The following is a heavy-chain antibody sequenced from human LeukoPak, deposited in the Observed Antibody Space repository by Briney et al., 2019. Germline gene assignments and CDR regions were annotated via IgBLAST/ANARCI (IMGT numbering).Heavy chain of an antibody. Sequence: ASVKVSCKASGYSFTTYYIHWVRQAPGQGLEWMGIIDPNGGYTDYAQKFQGRVTMTRDTSTSTVYMELSSLRSDDTAVYYCARVSMHLWSVYFYYHMDVWGKGTTVTVPS. D-gene: IGHD3-10*01. J-gene: IGHJ6*03. CDR3: ARVSMHLWSVYFYYHMDV. CDR1: GYSFTTYY. CDR2: IDPNGGYT. V-gene: IGHV1-46*01.